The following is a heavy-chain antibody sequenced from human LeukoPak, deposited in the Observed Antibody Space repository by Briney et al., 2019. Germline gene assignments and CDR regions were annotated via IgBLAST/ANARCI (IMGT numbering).Heavy chain of an antibody. CDR2: INPNGGSA. CDR1: GYTFTSHY. V-gene: IGHV1-46*01. D-gene: IGHD3-3*01. Sequence: ASVKVSCKASGYTFTSHYMHWVRQAPGQGLEWMGIINPNGGSASYAQKFQGRVVMTRDTSTSTVFMELTSLRSEDTAVYFCAREGVLQGGYYRYYFDYWGQGTLVTVSS. J-gene: IGHJ4*02. CDR3: AREGVLQGGYYRYYFDY.